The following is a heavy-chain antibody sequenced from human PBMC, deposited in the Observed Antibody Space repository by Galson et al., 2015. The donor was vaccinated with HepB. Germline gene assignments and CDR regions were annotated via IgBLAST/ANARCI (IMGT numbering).Heavy chain of an antibody. V-gene: IGHV6-1*01. J-gene: IGHJ6*02. CDR3: AREGTYIYYYYYGMDV. CDR2: TYYRSKWYN. CDR1: EDSVSSNSAA. D-gene: IGHD1-7*01. Sequence: CAISEDSVSSNSAAWNWIRQSPSRGLEWLGRTYYRSKWYNDYAVSVKSRITINPDTSKNQFSLQLNSVTPEDTAVYYCAREGTYIYYYYYGMDVWGQGTTVTVSS.